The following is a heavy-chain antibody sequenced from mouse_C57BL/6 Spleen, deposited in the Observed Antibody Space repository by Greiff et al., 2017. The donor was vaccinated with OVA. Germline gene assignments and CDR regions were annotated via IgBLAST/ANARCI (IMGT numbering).Heavy chain of an antibody. J-gene: IGHJ1*03. Sequence: VKLMESGPGLVQPSQSLSITCTVSGFSLTSYGVHWVRQSPGKGLEWLGVIWSGGSTDYNAAFISRLSISKDNSKSQVFFKMNSLQADDTAIYYCARKGGSNYWYFDVWGTGTTVTVSS. CDR2: IWSGGST. CDR1: GFSLTSYG. D-gene: IGHD1-1*01. CDR3: ARKGGSNYWYFDV. V-gene: IGHV2-2*01.